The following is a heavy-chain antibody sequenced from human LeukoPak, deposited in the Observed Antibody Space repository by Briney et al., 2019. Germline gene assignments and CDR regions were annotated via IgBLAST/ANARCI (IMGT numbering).Heavy chain of an antibody. Sequence: GESLKIPCKGSGYSFTSYWIGWVRQMPGKGLEWMGIIYPGDSDTRYSPSFQGQVTISADKSISTAYLQWSSLKASDTAMYYCARGRYGSGSYYPFDYWGQGTLVTVSS. CDR2: IYPGDSDT. CDR1: GYSFTSYW. D-gene: IGHD3-10*01. V-gene: IGHV5-51*01. J-gene: IGHJ4*02. CDR3: ARGRYGSGSYYPFDY.